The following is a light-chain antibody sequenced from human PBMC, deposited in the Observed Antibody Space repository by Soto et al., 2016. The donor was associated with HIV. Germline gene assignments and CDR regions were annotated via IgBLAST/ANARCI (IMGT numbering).Light chain of an antibody. CDR3: QQSYSSLWWT. V-gene: IGKV1-39*01. CDR1: QSISSY. CDR2: AAS. Sequence: DIQMTQSPSSLSASVGDRVTITCRASQSISSYLNWYQQKPGKAPKLLIYAASSLQSGVPSRFSGSGSGTDFTLTINSLQPEDFATYYCQQSYSSLWWTFGQGTKVEIK. J-gene: IGKJ1*01.